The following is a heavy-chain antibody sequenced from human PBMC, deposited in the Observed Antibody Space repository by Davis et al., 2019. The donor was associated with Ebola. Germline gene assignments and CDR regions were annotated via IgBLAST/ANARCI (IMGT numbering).Heavy chain of an antibody. Sequence: MPSETLSLTCTVSGGSISSYYWSWIRQPPGKGLEWIGYIYYSGSTNYNPSLKRRVTISVDTSKNQFSLKLSSVTAADTAVYYCARDDSGSHGGHFDYWGQGTLVTVSS. D-gene: IGHD1-26*01. CDR2: IYYSGST. V-gene: IGHV4-59*12. J-gene: IGHJ4*02. CDR1: GGSISSYY. CDR3: ARDDSGSHGGHFDY.